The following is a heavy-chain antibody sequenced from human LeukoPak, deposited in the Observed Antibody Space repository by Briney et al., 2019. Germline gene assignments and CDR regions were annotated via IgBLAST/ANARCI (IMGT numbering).Heavy chain of an antibody. J-gene: IGHJ5*02. CDR3: ARSHFSGSGSYYNPTGNRFDP. V-gene: IGHV4-38-2*02. CDR1: GYSISSGYY. CDR2: IYHSGST. D-gene: IGHD3-10*01. Sequence: SETLSLTCTVSGYSISSGYYWGWIRQPPGKGLEWIGSIYHSGSTYYNPSLKSRVTISVDTSKNQFSLKLSSVTAADTAVYYCARSHFSGSGSYYNPTGNRFDPWGQGTLVTVSS.